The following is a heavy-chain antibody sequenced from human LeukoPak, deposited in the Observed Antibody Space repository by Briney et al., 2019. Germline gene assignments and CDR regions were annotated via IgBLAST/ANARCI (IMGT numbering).Heavy chain of an antibody. J-gene: IGHJ6*03. CDR2: ISSSSSYI. V-gene: IGHV3-21*01. D-gene: IGHD2-15*01. Sequence: GGSLRLSCAASGFTFSSYSMNWVRQAPGKGLEGVSYISSSSSYIYYADSVKGRFTISRDNAKNSLYLPMISLSARDTAVYYCARATVAYYYYYMDVWGKGTTVTVSS. CDR3: ARATVAYYYYYMDV. CDR1: GFTFSSYS.